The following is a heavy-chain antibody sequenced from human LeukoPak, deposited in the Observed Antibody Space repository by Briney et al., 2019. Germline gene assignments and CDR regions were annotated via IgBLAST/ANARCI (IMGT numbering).Heavy chain of an antibody. D-gene: IGHD5-18*01. Sequence: SGGSLRLSCAASGFTFSSCAMSWVHQAPGKGLEWVANIKQDGSEKYYVDSVKGRFTISRDNAKNSLYLEMSSLRVEDTAVYYCARATQLWFVDFWGQGTLVTVSS. J-gene: IGHJ4*02. V-gene: IGHV3-7*01. CDR3: ARATQLWFVDF. CDR1: GFTFSSCA. CDR2: IKQDGSEK.